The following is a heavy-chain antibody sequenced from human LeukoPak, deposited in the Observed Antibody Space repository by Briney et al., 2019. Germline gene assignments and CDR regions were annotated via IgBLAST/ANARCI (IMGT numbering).Heavy chain of an antibody. D-gene: IGHD1-26*01. CDR1: GFTFSSYA. J-gene: IGHJ6*03. CDR2: ISYDGSNK. CDR3: ARDPYNGNYGDSYYYYMDV. V-gene: IGHV3-30*04. Sequence: GGSLRLSCAASGFTFSSYAMHWVRQAPGKGLEWVAVISYDGSNKYYADSVRGRFTISRDNAKSSLYLQMNSLRADDTAIYYCARDPYNGNYGDSYYYYMDVWGKGTTVTISS.